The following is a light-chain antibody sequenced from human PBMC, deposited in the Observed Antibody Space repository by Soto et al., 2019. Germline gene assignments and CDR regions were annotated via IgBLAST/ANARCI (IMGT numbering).Light chain of an antibody. V-gene: IGKV3-20*01. CDR2: ATS. J-gene: IGKJ4*01. Sequence: ENVLTQSQGTLSLSPGERATLSCRASQSVTSSYFAWYQQRPGQAPSLLIYATSSRATGIPDRFSGSGSGTDFTLTISRLEPEDFAVYYCQQYDSSHLTFGGGTKVEIK. CDR3: QQYDSSHLT. CDR1: QSVTSSY.